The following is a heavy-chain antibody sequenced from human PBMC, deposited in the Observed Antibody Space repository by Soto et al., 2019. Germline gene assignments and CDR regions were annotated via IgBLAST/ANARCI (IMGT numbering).Heavy chain of an antibody. CDR1: GGTFSSYA. D-gene: IGHD6-19*01. J-gene: IGHJ6*02. CDR2: IIPIFGTA. CDR3: ARGLMAGDYYYYGMDV. V-gene: IGHV1-69*13. Sequence: SVKVSCKASGGTFSSYAISWVRQAPGQGLEWMGGIIPIFGTADYAQKFQGRVTITADESTSTAYMELSSLRSEDTAVYYCARGLMAGDYYYYGMDVWGQGTRSPSP.